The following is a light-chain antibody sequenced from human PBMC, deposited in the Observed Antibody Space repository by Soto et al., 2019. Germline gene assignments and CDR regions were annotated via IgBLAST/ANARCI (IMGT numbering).Light chain of an antibody. J-gene: IGKJ2*02. CDR3: TLSGSSLCP. CDR2: GES. CDR1: HSVSSSS. Sequence: LTHSPGTLSLTPGERASRSCRASHSVSSSSLAWYQQKPGQAPRLLIYGESSRATGIPGRFSGSGSGTDFTLTISLLEAEDFALDYCTLSGSSLCPFGQVAKV. V-gene: IGKV3-20*01.